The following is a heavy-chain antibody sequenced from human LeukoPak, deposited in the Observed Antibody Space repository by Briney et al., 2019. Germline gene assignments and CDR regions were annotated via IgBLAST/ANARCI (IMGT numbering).Heavy chain of an antibody. V-gene: IGHV4-4*07. Sequence: PSETLSLTCTVSGGSISTYYWSWIRQSAGKGLEWIGRAHISGSTNYNPSLKSRATISVDTSKNKFSLKLTSVTAADTAVYYCARDHGYGNWFDPWGQGTLVTVSS. CDR3: ARDHGYGNWFDP. D-gene: IGHD3-22*01. CDR1: GGSISTYY. J-gene: IGHJ5*02. CDR2: AHISGST.